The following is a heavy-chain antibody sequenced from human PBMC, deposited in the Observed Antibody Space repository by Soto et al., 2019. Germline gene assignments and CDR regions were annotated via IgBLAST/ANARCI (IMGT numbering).Heavy chain of an antibody. V-gene: IGHV1-3*01. CDR1: GYTFTSYA. CDR2: INAGNGNT. J-gene: IGHJ6*03. Sequence: ASVKASCKASGYTFTSYAMHWVRQAPGQRLEWMGWINAGNGNTKYSQKFQGRVTITRDTSASTAYMELSSLRSEDTAVYYCARDRNLVRNNYYYYYMDVWGKGTTVTVSS. CDR3: ARDRNLVRNNYYYYYMDV. D-gene: IGHD6-13*01.